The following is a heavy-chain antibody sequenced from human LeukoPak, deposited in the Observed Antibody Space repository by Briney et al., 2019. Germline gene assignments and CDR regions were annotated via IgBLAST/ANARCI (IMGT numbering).Heavy chain of an antibody. CDR2: ISSSGTTI. D-gene: IGHD3-22*01. V-gene: IGHV3-11*01. J-gene: IGHJ4*02. CDR3: ARSCRSSGGYYYGS. Sequence: GGSLRLSCVASGITFSDFYMSWVRQAPGKGLEWVSYISSSGTTIYYSDSVKGRFTISRDNAKNSLYLQMNSLRAEDTAVYYYARSCRSSGGYYYGSWGQGTLVTVSS. CDR1: GITFSDFY.